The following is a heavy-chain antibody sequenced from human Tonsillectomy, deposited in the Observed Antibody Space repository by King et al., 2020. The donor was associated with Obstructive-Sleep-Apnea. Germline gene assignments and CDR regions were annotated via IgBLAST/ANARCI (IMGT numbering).Heavy chain of an antibody. J-gene: IGHJ4*02. CDR3: AKDSGSSWYYFDY. CDR2: INWDGGTT. CDR1: GFMFDDYA. V-gene: IGHV3-43D*03. D-gene: IGHD6-13*01. Sequence: VQLVESGGVVVQPGGSLRLSCEASGFMFDDYAMHWVRQAPGKGLEWVSLINWDGGTTSYADSVKGRFTISRDNSKNSLYLHTNSLRVEDTALYYCAKDSGSSWYYFDYWGQGTLVTVSS.